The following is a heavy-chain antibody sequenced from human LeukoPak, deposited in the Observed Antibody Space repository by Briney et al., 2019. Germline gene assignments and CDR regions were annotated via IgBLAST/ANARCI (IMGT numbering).Heavy chain of an antibody. Sequence: SETLSLPCTVSGGSISSYYWSWIRQPPGKGLEWIGYIYYSGSTNYNPSLKSRVTISVDTSKNQFSLKLSSVTAADTAVYYCAREPLGGSGYFDLWGRGTLVTVSS. CDR1: GGSISSYY. J-gene: IGHJ2*01. D-gene: IGHD2-15*01. V-gene: IGHV4-59*01. CDR2: IYYSGST. CDR3: AREPLGGSGYFDL.